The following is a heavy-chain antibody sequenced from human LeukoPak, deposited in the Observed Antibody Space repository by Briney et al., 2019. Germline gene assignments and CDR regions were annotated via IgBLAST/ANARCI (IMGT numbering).Heavy chain of an antibody. D-gene: IGHD3-16*01. CDR3: ARGADTGSYGSLVYFDY. J-gene: IGHJ4*02. CDR2: IGAYSGNT. V-gene: IGHV1-18*01. CDR1: GYTFTSYG. Sequence: GASVKVSYKASGYTFTSYGISWVRKAPGQGLEWMGLIGAYSGNTNFAQKLQGRVTMTTDTSTSTAYMELRSLRSDDTAVYFCARGADTGSYGSLVYFDYWGQGTLVTVSS.